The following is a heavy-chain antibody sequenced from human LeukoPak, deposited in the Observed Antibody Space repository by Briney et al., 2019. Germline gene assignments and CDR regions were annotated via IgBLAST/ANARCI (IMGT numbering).Heavy chain of an antibody. CDR3: ARGHNDFWSGPSKFDP. CDR2: IYYSGST. CDR1: GGSISSYY. Sequence: PSETLSLTCTVSGGSISSYYWSWIRQPPGKGLEWIGYIYYSGSTNYNPSLKSRVTISVDTSKNQFSLKLSSVTAADTAVYYCARGHNDFWSGPSKFDPWGQGTLVTVSS. D-gene: IGHD3-3*01. V-gene: IGHV4-59*08. J-gene: IGHJ5*02.